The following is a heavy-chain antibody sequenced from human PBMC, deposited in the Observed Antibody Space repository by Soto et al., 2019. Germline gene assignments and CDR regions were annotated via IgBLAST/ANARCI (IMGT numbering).Heavy chain of an antibody. Sequence: SETLSLTCTVSGGSISSYYWSWIRQPPGKGLEWIGYIYYSGSTNYNPSLKSRVTISVDTSKNQFSLKLSSVTAADTAVYYCARDNMTTVTTGDYYYYMDVWGKGTTVTVSS. J-gene: IGHJ6*03. V-gene: IGHV4-59*01. CDR1: GGSISSYY. D-gene: IGHD4-17*01. CDR2: IYYSGST. CDR3: ARDNMTTVTTGDYYYYMDV.